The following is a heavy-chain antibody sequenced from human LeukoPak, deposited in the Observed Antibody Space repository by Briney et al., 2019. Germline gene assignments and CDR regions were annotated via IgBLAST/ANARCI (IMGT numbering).Heavy chain of an antibody. CDR3: ARENNRECSTSSCPRDY. J-gene: IGHJ4*02. CDR1: GFTFSSYA. CDR2: ISYDGSNK. V-gene: IGHV3-30*04. D-gene: IGHD2-2*01. Sequence: GRSLRLSCAASGFTFSSYAMHWVRQAPGKGLEWVAVISYDGSNKYYADSVKGRFTISRDNSKNTLYLQMNSLRAEDTAVYFCARENNRECSTSSCPRDYWGQGTLVTVSS.